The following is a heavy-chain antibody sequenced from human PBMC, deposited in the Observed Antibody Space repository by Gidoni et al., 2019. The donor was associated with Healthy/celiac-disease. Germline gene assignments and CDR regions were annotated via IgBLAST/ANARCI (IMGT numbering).Heavy chain of an antibody. CDR1: GGTFSSYA. Sequence: QVQLVQSGAAVKKPGSSVKVSCKASGGTFSSYATSWVRQAPGQGLEWMGGIIPIFGTANYAQKFQGRVTITADESTSTAYMELSSLRSEDTAVYYCARKSFEDSPWDYYYGMDVWGQGTTVTVSS. CDR2: IIPIFGTA. D-gene: IGHD5-18*01. J-gene: IGHJ6*02. CDR3: ARKSFEDSPWDYYYGMDV. V-gene: IGHV1-69*01.